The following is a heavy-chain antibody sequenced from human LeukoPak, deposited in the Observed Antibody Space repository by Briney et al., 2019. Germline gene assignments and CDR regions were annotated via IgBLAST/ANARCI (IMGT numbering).Heavy chain of an antibody. CDR1: GFTFSSYG. CDR3: AKDLRRYFDCFDY. J-gene: IGHJ4*02. Sequence: GGSLRLSCAASGFTFSSYGMHWVRQAPGKGLEWVAFIRYDGSNKYYADSVKGRFTISRDNSKNTLYLQMNSLRAADTAVYYCAKDLRRYFDCFDYWGQGTLVTVSS. V-gene: IGHV3-30*02. D-gene: IGHD3-9*01. CDR2: IRYDGSNK.